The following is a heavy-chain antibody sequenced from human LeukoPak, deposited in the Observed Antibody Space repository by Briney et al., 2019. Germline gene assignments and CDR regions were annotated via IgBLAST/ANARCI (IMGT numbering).Heavy chain of an antibody. CDR3: ARGVAARPVHYYYMDV. Sequence: SETLSLTCAVYGGSFSDSYWSWIRQPPGKGLEWIGETNHSGSTNYNPSLKSRVTISVDTSKNQFSLKLSSVTAPDTAVYYCARGVAARPVHYYYMDVWGKGTTVTVSS. V-gene: IGHV4-34*01. CDR1: GGSFSDSY. D-gene: IGHD6-6*01. J-gene: IGHJ6*03. CDR2: TNHSGST.